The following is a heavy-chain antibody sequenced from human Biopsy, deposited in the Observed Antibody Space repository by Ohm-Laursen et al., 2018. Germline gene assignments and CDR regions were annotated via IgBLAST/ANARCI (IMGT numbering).Heavy chain of an antibody. V-gene: IGHV4-34*01. CDR3: VRGVDYYDPYHYYALDV. J-gene: IGHJ6*02. CDR1: GDSFNGYY. D-gene: IGHD3-22*01. CDR2: INHSGRT. Sequence: SLTLSLTCTVYGDSFNGYYWSWIRQTPGKGLEWIGEINHSGRTNYNPSLKSRVTISVDTSKNQFSLKVRFVTAADTAVYYCVRGVDYYDPYHYYALDVWGQGTTVTVSS.